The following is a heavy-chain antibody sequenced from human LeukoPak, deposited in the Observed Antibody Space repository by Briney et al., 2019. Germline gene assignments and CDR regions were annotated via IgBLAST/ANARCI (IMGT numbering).Heavy chain of an antibody. D-gene: IGHD3-22*01. CDR3: ARSRGNYYDSSGYHPDSLDI. CDR2: MNPNSGTR. Sequence: ASVKVSCKASGYTFTSHDINWVRQAAGQGLEWMGWMNPNSGTRGYAQKFQGRVTMTRDTSINTAYMELSSLRSEDTAVYYCARSRGNYYDSSGYHPDSLDIWGQGTMVTVSS. CDR1: GYTFTSHD. J-gene: IGHJ3*02. V-gene: IGHV1-8*01.